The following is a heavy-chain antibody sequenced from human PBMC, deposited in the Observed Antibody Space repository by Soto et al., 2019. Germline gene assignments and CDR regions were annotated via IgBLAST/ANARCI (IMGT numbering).Heavy chain of an antibody. CDR3: AKISSVSATIY. V-gene: IGHV1-2*02. Sequence: SVKVSCKASGYTFTGYYMHWVRQAPGQGLEWMGWINPNSGGTNYAQKFQGRFTISRDNSKNTLYLQMDSLRAEDTAVYYCAKISSVSATIYWGQGTLVTVSS. CDR1: GYTFTGYY. D-gene: IGHD5-12*01. J-gene: IGHJ4*02. CDR2: INPNSGGT.